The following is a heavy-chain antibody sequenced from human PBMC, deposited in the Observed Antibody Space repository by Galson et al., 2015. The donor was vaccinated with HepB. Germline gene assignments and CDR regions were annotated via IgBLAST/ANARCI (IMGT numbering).Heavy chain of an antibody. Sequence: QSGAEVKKPGESLKISCKGSGYSFSNFWIGWVRQMPGKGLEWMGIIYPGDSDTRYSPSFQGQVSISADKSISTAFLQWSSLKGSDTAVYYCARGVGGQRGGMAVWGQGTTVIVSS. V-gene: IGHV5-51*01. CDR3: ARGVGGQRGGMAV. CDR1: GYSFSNFW. J-gene: IGHJ6*02. CDR2: IYPGDSDT. D-gene: IGHD3-16*01.